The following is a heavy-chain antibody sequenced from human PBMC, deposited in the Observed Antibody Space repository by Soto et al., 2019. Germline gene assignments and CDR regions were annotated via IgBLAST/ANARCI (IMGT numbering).Heavy chain of an antibody. V-gene: IGHV4-4*07. Sequence: PSETLSLTCTVSGGSISSYYWSWIRQPAGKGLEWIGRIYTSGSTNYNPSLTSRVTMSVDTSKNQFSLKLRSVTAADTAVYYCARVGMVGTGLGSCFDPWGQGTLVTVSS. CDR2: IYTSGST. CDR1: GGSISSYY. CDR3: ARVGMVGTGLGSCFDP. J-gene: IGHJ5*02. D-gene: IGHD2-8*02.